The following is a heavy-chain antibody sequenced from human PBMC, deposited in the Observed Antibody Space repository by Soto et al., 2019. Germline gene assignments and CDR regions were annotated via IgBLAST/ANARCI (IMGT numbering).Heavy chain of an antibody. J-gene: IGHJ5*02. CDR1: GGSISSSSYY. CDR3: ARPRYRNHDWFDP. Sequence: PSETLSLTCTVSGGSISSSSYYWGWIRQPPGKGLEWIGSIYYSGSTYYNPSLKSRVTISVDTSKNQFSLKLSSVTAADTAVYYCARPRYRNHDWFDPWGQGSLVTVSS. CDR2: IYYSGST. D-gene: IGHD1-26*01. V-gene: IGHV4-39*01.